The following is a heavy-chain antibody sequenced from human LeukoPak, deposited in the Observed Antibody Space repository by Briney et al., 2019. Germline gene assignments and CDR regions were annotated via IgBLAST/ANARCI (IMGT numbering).Heavy chain of an antibody. V-gene: IGHV3-7*01. J-gene: IGHJ6*02. CDR3: ARSAGYSYGYGTDV. Sequence: GGPLRLSCAASGFTFSSYWMSWVRQAPGKGLEWVANIKQDGSEKYYVDSVKGRFTISRDNAKNSLYLQMNSLRAEDTAVYYCARSAGYSYGYGTDVWGQGTTVTVSS. CDR2: IKQDGSEK. CDR1: GFTFSSYW. D-gene: IGHD5-18*01.